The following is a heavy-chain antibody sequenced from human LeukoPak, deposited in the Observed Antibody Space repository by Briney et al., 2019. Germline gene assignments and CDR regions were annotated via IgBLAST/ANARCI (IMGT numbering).Heavy chain of an antibody. CDR1: GFTFSDYY. CDR2: ISSSGSTI. D-gene: IGHD6-13*01. CDR3: ARVSSSSWYGSTYFDY. V-gene: IGHV3-11*01. Sequence: GGSLRLSCAASGFTFSDYYMSRIRQAPGKGLEWVSYISSSGSTIYYADSVKGRFTISRDNAKNSLYLQMNSLRAEDTAVYYCARVSSSSWYGSTYFDYWGQGTLVTVSS. J-gene: IGHJ4*02.